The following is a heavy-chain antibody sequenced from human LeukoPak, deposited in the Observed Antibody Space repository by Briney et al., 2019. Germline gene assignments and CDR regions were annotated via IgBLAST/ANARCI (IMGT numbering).Heavy chain of an antibody. D-gene: IGHD5-12*01. CDR2: IRYDGSNK. Sequence: NPGGSLRLSCAASGFTFSSYAMSWVRQAPGKGLEWVTFIRYDGSNKYYADSVKGRFIISRDNSKNTLYLQMNSLRAEDTAVYYCAKDTVKVTTIRRVPHYMDVWGKGTTVTISS. V-gene: IGHV3-30*02. CDR3: AKDTVKVTTIRRVPHYMDV. CDR1: GFTFSSYA. J-gene: IGHJ6*03.